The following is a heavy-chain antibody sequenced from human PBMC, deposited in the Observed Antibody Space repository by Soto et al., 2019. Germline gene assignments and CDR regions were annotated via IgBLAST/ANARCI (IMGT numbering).Heavy chain of an antibody. CDR1: GYSFTSYV. Sequence: QVQLVQSGPEVKKPGASVKVSCTTSGYSFTSYVINWVRQAPGQGLEWMGFATHTGNTNYAQKFQGRVALTSDSSTSTAYMELRGLRSDDTAVYYCARSGEHPLDFWGQGTPVTISS. D-gene: IGHD3-10*01. J-gene: IGHJ4*02. V-gene: IGHV1-18*01. CDR3: ARSGEHPLDF. CDR2: ATHTGNT.